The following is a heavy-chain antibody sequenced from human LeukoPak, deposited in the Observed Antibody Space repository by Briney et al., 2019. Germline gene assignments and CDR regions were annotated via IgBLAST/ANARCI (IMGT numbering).Heavy chain of an antibody. V-gene: IGHV3-23*01. CDR2: VGVSDGGT. J-gene: IGHJ4*02. CDR3: AKDSGSYRYFDS. D-gene: IGHD3-16*02. Sequence: PGGSLRLSCAPSGFIFSSYAMSWVRQAPGKGLEWISSVGVSDGGTKYGDSVNGRFTVSRDNSKNTVYLQMNSLRPEDTAVYFCAKDSGSYRYFDSWGQGTLVTVSS. CDR1: GFIFSSYA.